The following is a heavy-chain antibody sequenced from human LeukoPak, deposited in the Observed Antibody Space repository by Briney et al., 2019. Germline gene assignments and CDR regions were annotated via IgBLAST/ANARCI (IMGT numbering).Heavy chain of an antibody. J-gene: IGHJ4*02. CDR3: ARVVASGYYFSPSGY. D-gene: IGHD3-3*01. V-gene: IGHV3-48*01. CDR2: ISSSSSTI. Sequence: GGSLRLSCAASGFTFSSYSMNWVRQAPGKGLEWVSYISSSSSTIYYADSVKGRFTISRDNAKNSLYLQMNSLRAEDTAVYYCARVVASGYYFSPSGYWGQGTLVTVSS. CDR1: GFTFSSYS.